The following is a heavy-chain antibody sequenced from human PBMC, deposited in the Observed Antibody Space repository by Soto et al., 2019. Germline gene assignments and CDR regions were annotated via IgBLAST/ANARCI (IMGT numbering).Heavy chain of an antibody. J-gene: IGHJ6*02. CDR1: GFTFSSYG. Sequence: QVQLVESGGGVVQPGRSLRLSCAASGFTFSSYGMHWVRQAPGKGLEWVAVIWYDGSNKYYADSVKGRFTISRDNSKNTLYLQMNSLRAEDTAMYYCARSQIFVAGTDYYYYGMDVWGQGTTVTVSS. D-gene: IGHD6-19*01. CDR3: ARSQIFVAGTDYYYYGMDV. CDR2: IWYDGSNK. V-gene: IGHV3-33*01.